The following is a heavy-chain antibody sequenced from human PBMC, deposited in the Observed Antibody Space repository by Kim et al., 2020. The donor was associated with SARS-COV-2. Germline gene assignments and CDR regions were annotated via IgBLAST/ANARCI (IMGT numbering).Heavy chain of an antibody. CDR1: GFTFSDYY. CDR3: TTGYCSGGSCYSPDY. V-gene: IGHV3-11*06. CDR2: ISSSSSYT. D-gene: IGHD2-15*01. Sequence: GGSLRLSCAASGFTFSDYYMSWIRQAPGKGLEWVSYISSSSSYTNYADSVKGRFTISRDNAKNSLYLQMNSLRAEDTAVYYCTTGYCSGGSCYSPDYWGQGTLVTVSS. J-gene: IGHJ4*02.